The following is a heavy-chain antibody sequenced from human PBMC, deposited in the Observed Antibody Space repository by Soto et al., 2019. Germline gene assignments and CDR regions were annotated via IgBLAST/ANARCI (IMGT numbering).Heavy chain of an antibody. CDR2: IKSKTDGGTT. Sequence: GGSLRLSCAASGFTFSNAWMNWVRQAPGKGLEWVGRIKSKTDGGTTDYAAPVKGRFTISRDDSKNTLYLQMNSLKTEDTAVYYCTTDIDGVYDSSGYYLDRLAFDIWGQGTMVTVSS. J-gene: IGHJ3*02. V-gene: IGHV3-15*07. CDR3: TTDIDGVYDSSGYYLDRLAFDI. CDR1: GFTFSNAW. D-gene: IGHD3-22*01.